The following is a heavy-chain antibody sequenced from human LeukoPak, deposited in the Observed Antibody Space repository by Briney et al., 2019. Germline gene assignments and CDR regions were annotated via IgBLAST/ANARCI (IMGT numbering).Heavy chain of an antibody. Sequence: ETLSLTCTVSGGSISSSTYYWGWIRQPPGKGLEWIGSIYYSGSTYYNPSLKSRVTISVDTSKNQFSLKLSSVTAADTAVYYCARLWFGNWFDPWGQGTLVTVSS. J-gene: IGHJ5*02. CDR1: GGSISSSTYY. CDR3: ARLWFGNWFDP. V-gene: IGHV4-39*01. CDR2: IYYSGST. D-gene: IGHD3-10*01.